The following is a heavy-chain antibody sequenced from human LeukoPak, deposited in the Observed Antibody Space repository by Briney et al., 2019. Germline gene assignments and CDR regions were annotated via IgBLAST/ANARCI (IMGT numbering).Heavy chain of an antibody. Sequence: SETLSLTCTVSGGSISSYYWSWIRQPPGKGLEWIGYIYYSGSTNYNPSLKSRVTISVDTSKNQFSLKLSSVTAADTAVYYCARGVADTDDAFDIWGQGTMVTVSS. J-gene: IGHJ3*02. CDR3: ARGVADTDDAFDI. D-gene: IGHD2-15*01. CDR2: IYYSGST. V-gene: IGHV4-59*01. CDR1: GGSISSYY.